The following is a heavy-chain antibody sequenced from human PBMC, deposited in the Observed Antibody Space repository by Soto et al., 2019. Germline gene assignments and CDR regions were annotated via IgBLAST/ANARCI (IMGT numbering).Heavy chain of an antibody. D-gene: IGHD5-12*01. CDR1: GFTFSSYW. CDR2: IKQDGSEK. CDR3: ARDLKEMATIYFDC. J-gene: IGHJ4*02. Sequence: PGGSLRLSCAASGFTFSSYWMSWVRQAPGKGLEWVANIKQDGSEKYYVDSVKGRFTISRDNAKNSLYLQMNSLRAEDTAVYYCARDLKEMATIYFDCWGQGTLVTVSS. V-gene: IGHV3-7*05.